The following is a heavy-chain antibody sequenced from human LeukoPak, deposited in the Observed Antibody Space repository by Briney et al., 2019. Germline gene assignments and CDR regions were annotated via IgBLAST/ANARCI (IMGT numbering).Heavy chain of an antibody. V-gene: IGHV4-61*08. D-gene: IGHD1-26*01. CDR3: ARDVKFIGGSYGAFDI. Sequence: PSETLSLTCTVSGGSISSGDYYWSWIRQPPGKGLEWIGYIYYSGSTNYNPSLKSRVTISVDTSKNQFSLKLSSVTAADTAVYYCARDVKFIGGSYGAFDIWGQGTMVTVSS. CDR1: GGSISSGDYY. J-gene: IGHJ3*02. CDR2: IYYSGST.